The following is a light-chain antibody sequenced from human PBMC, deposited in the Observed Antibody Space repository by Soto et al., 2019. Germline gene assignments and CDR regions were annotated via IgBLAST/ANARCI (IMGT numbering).Light chain of an antibody. Sequence: QSALTQPASVSGSPGQSITISCTGTSSDVDTYNYVSWYQQYPGKAPKLMIHDVSNRPSGVSNRFSGSKSGNTASLTISGLQAEDEADYYCSSYTSSNTLGVFGGATKLTVL. CDR1: SSDVDTYNY. CDR2: DVS. J-gene: IGLJ2*01. V-gene: IGLV2-14*01. CDR3: SSYTSSNTLGV.